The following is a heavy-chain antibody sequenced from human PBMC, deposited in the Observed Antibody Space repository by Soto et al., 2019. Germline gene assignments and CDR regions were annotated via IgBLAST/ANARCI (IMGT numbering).Heavy chain of an antibody. CDR3: ASVTFGGIVLAH. CDR2: IYFNGNT. D-gene: IGHD3-16*01. V-gene: IGHV4-59*01. CDR1: AASFSEYY. Sequence: SETLSLTCTVSAASFSEYYWTWIRQPPGKGLEWIGYIYFNGNTKYNPSLEGRLTISIDTSKKEFSLKLTSVTAADAAVYYCASVTFGGIVLAHWGQGTLVTVSS. J-gene: IGHJ4*02.